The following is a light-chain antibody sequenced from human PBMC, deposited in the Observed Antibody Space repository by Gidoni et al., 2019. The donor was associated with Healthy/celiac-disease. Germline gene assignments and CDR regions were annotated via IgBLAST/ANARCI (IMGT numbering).Light chain of an antibody. V-gene: IGKV4-1*01. CDR1: QSVLYSSNNKNY. J-gene: IGKJ4*01. CDR2: WAS. CDR3: QQYYSTPHP. Sequence: IVMNQSPDSLAVSLGERATINCKSSQSVLYSSNNKNYLAWYQQKPGQPPKLLIYWASTRESGVPDRFSGSGSGTDFTLTISSLQAEDVAVYYCQQYYSTPHPFXGXTKVEIK.